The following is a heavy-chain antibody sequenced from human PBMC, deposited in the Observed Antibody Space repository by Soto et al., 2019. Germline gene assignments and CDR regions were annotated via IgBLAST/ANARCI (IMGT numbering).Heavy chain of an antibody. CDR1: GFTLSSYA. CDR3: ARDVGGYSGYAVDY. Sequence: GRSLRLSCAASGFTLSSYAMHSDRQAPGKGLEYVSAISSNGGSTCYSNSVKGRFTISRYNSQNTLYLQMGSLRAEDMAVYYCARDVGGYSGYAVDYWGQGT. V-gene: IGHV3-64*01. D-gene: IGHD5-12*01. CDR2: ISSNGGST. J-gene: IGHJ4*02.